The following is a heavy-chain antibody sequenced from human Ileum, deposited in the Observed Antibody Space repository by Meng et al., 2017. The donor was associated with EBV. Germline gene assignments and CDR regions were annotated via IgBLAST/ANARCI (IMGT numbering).Heavy chain of an antibody. Sequence: QITLKDSGPSLLKPTPTLPLTCSFSGFSLTSSGVGVGWIRQPPGKALEWLALIYWNDDKRYSPSLKSRLTVTRDTSKNQVVLTLTNVDPVDTATYYCARRPGSPSSRFDYWGQGTLVTVSS. D-gene: IGHD6-6*01. V-gene: IGHV2-5*01. CDR1: GFSLTSSGVG. CDR2: IYWNDDK. CDR3: ARRPGSPSSRFDY. J-gene: IGHJ4*02.